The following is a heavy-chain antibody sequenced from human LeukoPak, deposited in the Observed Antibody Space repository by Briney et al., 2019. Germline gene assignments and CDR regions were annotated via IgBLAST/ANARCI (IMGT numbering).Heavy chain of an antibody. CDR3: ARGGKATVVTM. J-gene: IGHJ4*02. CDR2: IYSSGST. D-gene: IGHD4-23*01. V-gene: IGHV4-4*07. CDR1: GGSINSYY. Sequence: VKPSETLSLTCTVSGGSINSYYWSWIRQPAGKGLEWIGRIYSSGSTNYNPSLKSRVSMSVDTSKNQFSLKLTSVTAADTAVSYCARGGKATVVTMWGQGILVTVSS.